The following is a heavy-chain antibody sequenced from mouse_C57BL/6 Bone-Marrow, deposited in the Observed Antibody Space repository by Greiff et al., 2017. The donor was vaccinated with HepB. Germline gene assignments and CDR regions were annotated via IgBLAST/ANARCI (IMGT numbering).Heavy chain of an antibody. CDR3: AKGIYYYGTGYYFDY. Sequence: VQLVESGPELVKPGASVKLSCKASGYTFTSYDINWVKQRPGQGLEWIGWIYPRDGSTKYNEKFKGKATLTVDTSSSTAYMELHSLTSEDSAVYFCAKGIYYYGTGYYFDYWGQGTTLTVSS. V-gene: IGHV1-85*01. D-gene: IGHD1-1*01. CDR2: IYPRDGST. CDR1: GYTFTSYD. J-gene: IGHJ2*01.